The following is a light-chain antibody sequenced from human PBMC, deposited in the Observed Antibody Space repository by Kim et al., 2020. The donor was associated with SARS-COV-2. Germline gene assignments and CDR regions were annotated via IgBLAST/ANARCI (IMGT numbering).Light chain of an antibody. CDR1: EDISSY. CDR3: QQLNAYPRT. Sequence: ASVGDRVTINCRASEDISSYLAWYQQQPGKAPNLLIYAASTLQSGVPSRFSGRGSGTDFTLTISSLQPDDFATYYCQQLNAYPRTFGQGTKVDIK. J-gene: IGKJ1*01. CDR2: AAS. V-gene: IGKV1-9*01.